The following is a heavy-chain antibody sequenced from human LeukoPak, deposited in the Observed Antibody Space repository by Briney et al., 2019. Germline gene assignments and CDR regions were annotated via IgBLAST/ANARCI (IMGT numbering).Heavy chain of an antibody. D-gene: IGHD4-17*01. V-gene: IGHV3-21*01. CDR3: ARVNYGDYGADWYFDL. CDR1: GFLFSSHS. J-gene: IGHJ2*01. CDR2: ISSSSSYT. Sequence: GGSLRLSCAVSGFLFSSHSMDWVRQAPGKGLEWVSSISSSSSYTYYADSVRGRFTISRDNAKNSLFLQMDSLTAEDTAIYYCARVNYGDYGADWYFDLWGRGTLVSVSS.